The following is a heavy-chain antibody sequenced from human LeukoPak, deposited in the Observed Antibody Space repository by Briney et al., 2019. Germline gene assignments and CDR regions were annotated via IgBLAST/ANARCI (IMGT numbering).Heavy chain of an antibody. CDR2: IYYSGST. V-gene: IGHV4-39*01. CDR1: GGSISSSSYY. J-gene: IGHJ5*02. CDR3: ARRGGYYHNWFDP. D-gene: IGHD3-10*01. Sequence: SETLSLTCTVSGGSISSSSYYWGWIRQPPGKGLEWIGSIYYSGSTYYNPSLKSRVTICVDTSKNQFPLKLSSVTAADTAVYYCARRGGYYHNWFDPWGQGTLVTVSS.